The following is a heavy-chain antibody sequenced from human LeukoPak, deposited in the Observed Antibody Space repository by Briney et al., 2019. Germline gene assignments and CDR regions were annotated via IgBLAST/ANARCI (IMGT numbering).Heavy chain of an antibody. V-gene: IGHV4-31*03. Sequence: SETLSLTCTVSGGSISSGGYYWSWIRQHPGKGLEWIGYIYYSGSTYYNPSLKSRVTISVDTSKNQFSLKLSPVTAADTAVYYCARVCDVVVPAAYWFDPWGQGTLVTVSS. J-gene: IGHJ5*02. CDR3: ARVCDVVVPAAYWFDP. CDR1: GGSISSGGYY. D-gene: IGHD2-2*01. CDR2: IYYSGST.